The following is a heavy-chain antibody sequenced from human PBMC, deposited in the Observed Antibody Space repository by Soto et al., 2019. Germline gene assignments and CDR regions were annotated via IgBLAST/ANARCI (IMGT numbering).Heavy chain of an antibody. Sequence: ASVKVSCKASGGTFSSYAISWVRQAPGQGLEWMGGIIPIFGTANYAQKFQGRVTITADESTSTAYMELSSLRSEDTAVYYCARERSGSNYYYYGMEVWGQGTTVTVSS. V-gene: IGHV1-69*13. J-gene: IGHJ6*02. D-gene: IGHD5-12*01. CDR3: ARERSGSNYYYYGMEV. CDR2: IIPIFGTA. CDR1: GGTFSSYA.